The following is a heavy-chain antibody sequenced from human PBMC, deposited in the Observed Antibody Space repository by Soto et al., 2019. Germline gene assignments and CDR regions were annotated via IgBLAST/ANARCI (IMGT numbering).Heavy chain of an antibody. CDR3: AKDLGFTADLSYFDY. D-gene: IGHD3-3*01. V-gene: IGHV4-59*01. J-gene: IGHJ4*02. CDR2: IYYSGST. Sequence: PSETLSLTCTVSGGSISSYYWSWIRQPPGKGLEWIGYIYYSGSTNYNPSVKGRFTISRDNSKNTLYLQMNSLRAEDTAVYYCAKDLGFTADLSYFDYGAQGPWVPVSS. CDR1: GGSISSYY.